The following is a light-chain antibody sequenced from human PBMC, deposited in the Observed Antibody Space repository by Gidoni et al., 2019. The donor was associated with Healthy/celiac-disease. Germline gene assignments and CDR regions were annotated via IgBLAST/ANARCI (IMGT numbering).Light chain of an antibody. Sequence: SSELTHPPSVSVSPGQTASITCSGDKLGDNYACWYQQKPGQSPVLVIYQDSKRPSGIPERFSGSNSGNTATLTISGTQAMDEADYYCQAWDSSTVVFGGGTKLTVL. V-gene: IGLV3-1*01. J-gene: IGLJ2*01. CDR1: KLGDNY. CDR2: QDS. CDR3: QAWDSSTVV.